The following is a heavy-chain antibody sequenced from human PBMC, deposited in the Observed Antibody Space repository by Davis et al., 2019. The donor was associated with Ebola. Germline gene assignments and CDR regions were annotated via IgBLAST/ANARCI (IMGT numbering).Heavy chain of an antibody. J-gene: IGHJ4*02. Sequence: GGSLRLSCAASGFTFSSYAMSWVRQAPGKGLEWVSAISGSGGSTYYADSVKGRFTISRDNSKNTLYLQMNSLRAEDTAVYYCARDQVGAWYYFDYWGQGTLVTVSS. CDR3: ARDQVGAWYYFDY. CDR2: ISGSGGST. D-gene: IGHD1-26*01. CDR1: GFTFSSYA. V-gene: IGHV3-23*01.